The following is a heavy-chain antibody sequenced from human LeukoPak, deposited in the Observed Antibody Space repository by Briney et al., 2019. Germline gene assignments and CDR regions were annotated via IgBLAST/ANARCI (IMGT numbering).Heavy chain of an antibody. CDR3: ARLSGYDWESFYDY. CDR1: GGSISSYY. J-gene: IGHJ4*02. D-gene: IGHD5-12*01. CDR2: IYYSGRT. V-gene: IGHV4-59*01. Sequence: ALETLPLTCTVSGGSISSYYGSWIRQPPGQRVEWIGDIYYSGRTSDNPSLKSRVTISVDTSKNQFSLKLSSVTAADTAVYYCARLSGYDWESFYDYWGQGTLVTVSS.